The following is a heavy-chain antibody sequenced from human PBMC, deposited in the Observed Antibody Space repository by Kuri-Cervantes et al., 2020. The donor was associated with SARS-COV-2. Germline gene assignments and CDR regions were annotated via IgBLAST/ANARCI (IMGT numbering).Heavy chain of an antibody. D-gene: IGHD2/OR15-2a*01. V-gene: IGHV4-31*03. Sequence: SETLSLTCNVTGDSIGNGKYYWSWIRQRPGKGLEWIGYIYYTGGTYYSPSLNSRVTISVDTFKNQFSLKMTSLTAADTALYFCARGSTTSRYYFDYWGLGTLVTVS. CDR2: IYYTGGT. CDR3: ARGSTTSRYYFDY. J-gene: IGHJ4*02. CDR1: GDSIGNGKYY.